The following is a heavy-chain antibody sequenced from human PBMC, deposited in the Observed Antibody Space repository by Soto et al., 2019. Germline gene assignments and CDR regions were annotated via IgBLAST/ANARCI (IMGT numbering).Heavy chain of an antibody. CDR1: GFSLSTSGVG. J-gene: IGHJ2*01. D-gene: IGHD6-13*01. V-gene: IGHV2-5*02. Sequence: SGPALVNPTQTLTLACSFCGFSLSTSGVGVGWIRQPPGKALEWLALIYWDDDKRYSPSLQSRLTITKDTSKNQVVRTMTNMDPVDTATYSCAHRQSHSSSWFSRMRYFDLWGRGTLVTVSS. CDR3: AHRQSHSSSWFSRMRYFDL. CDR2: IYWDDDK.